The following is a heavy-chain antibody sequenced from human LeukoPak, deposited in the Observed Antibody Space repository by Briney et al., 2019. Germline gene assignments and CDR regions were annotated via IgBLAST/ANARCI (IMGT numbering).Heavy chain of an antibody. J-gene: IGHJ4*02. CDR1: GFTFRSYD. V-gene: IGHV3-23*01. CDR2: ISGSGGST. D-gene: IGHD5-18*01. CDR3: AKDRGYSFDY. Sequence: GSLRLSCAASGFTFRSYDMSWVRQAPGKGLEWVSAISGSGGSTYYADSVKGRFTISRDNSKNTLYLQMNSLKAEDTAVYYCAKDRGYSFDYWGQGTLVTVSS.